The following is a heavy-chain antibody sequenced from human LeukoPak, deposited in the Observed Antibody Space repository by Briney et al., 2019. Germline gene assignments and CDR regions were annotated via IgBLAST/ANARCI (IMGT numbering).Heavy chain of an antibody. V-gene: IGHV7-4-1*02. CDR2: INTNTGNP. Sequence: ASVKVSFKGSGYTFTSYAMDLVRQAPGQGLGWMGGINTNTGNPTYPQRFPGRFVFSLGTSVSTAYLQISSLKAEDTAVYYCAREGWFGELGNYMDVWGKGTTVTVSS. J-gene: IGHJ6*03. D-gene: IGHD3-10*01. CDR1: GYTFTSYA. CDR3: AREGWFGELGNYMDV.